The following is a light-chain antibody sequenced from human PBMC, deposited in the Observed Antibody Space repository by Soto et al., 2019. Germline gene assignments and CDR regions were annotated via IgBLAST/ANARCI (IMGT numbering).Light chain of an antibody. CDR3: QQYDKLPLT. Sequence: IHMTQSPSSLSASVGYSVTITCQASQDISNYLNWYQQKKGKAPKVLIHDASNLEPGVPSRFSGSGYGTYFSLTISSPQPEDIATYYCQQYDKLPLTLGGGTKVDIK. J-gene: IGKJ4*01. V-gene: IGKV1-33*01. CDR1: QDISNY. CDR2: DAS.